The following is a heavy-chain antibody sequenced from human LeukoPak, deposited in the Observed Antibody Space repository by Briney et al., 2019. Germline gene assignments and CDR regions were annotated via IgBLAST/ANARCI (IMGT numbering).Heavy chain of an antibody. CDR1: GFTFSDYY. Sequence: GGSLRLSCAASGFTFSDYYMSWIRPAPGKGLEWVSYISSSGSTIYYADSVKGRFTISRDNAKNSLYLQMNSLRAEDTAVYYCARDLHYYDSSGYTYYFDYWGQGTLVTVSS. CDR2: ISSSGSTI. CDR3: ARDLHYYDSSGYTYYFDY. D-gene: IGHD3-22*01. J-gene: IGHJ4*02. V-gene: IGHV3-11*01.